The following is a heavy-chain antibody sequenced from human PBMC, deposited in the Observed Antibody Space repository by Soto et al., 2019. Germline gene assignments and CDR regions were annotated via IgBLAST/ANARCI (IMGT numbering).Heavy chain of an antibody. D-gene: IGHD2-21*01. CDR3: AKERKYCAGECY. CDR1: GFTFSSYD. Sequence: EVQLLESGGGLVQPGGSLRLSCAASGFTFSSYDMTWVRQAPGKGLEWVSAISGRGGSKYYADSVKGRFTISRNNSHKTVYLEMNSLRAEDTAGYHCAKERKYCAGECYWGQGTLVTVSS. V-gene: IGHV3-23*01. CDR2: ISGRGGSK. J-gene: IGHJ4*02.